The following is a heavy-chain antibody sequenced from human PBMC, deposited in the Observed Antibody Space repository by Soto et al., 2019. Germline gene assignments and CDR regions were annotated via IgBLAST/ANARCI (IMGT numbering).Heavy chain of an antibody. Sequence: ASETRSLTCTVSGVSISSSSYYWGWIRQPPGKGLEWIGSIYYSGSTYYNPSLKSRVTISVDTSKNQFSLKLSSVTAADTAVYYCARHTPAISISDHWGQGTLVTVSS. J-gene: IGHJ4*02. D-gene: IGHD2-15*01. CDR2: IYYSGST. V-gene: IGHV4-39*01. CDR1: GVSISSSSYY. CDR3: ARHTPAISISDH.